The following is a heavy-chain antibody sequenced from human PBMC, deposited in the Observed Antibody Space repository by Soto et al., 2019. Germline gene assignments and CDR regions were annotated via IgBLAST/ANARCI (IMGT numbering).Heavy chain of an antibody. J-gene: IGHJ4*02. CDR2: ISGSGGST. Sequence: GGSLRLSCAASGVTLSSWAMTWARHAPGKGLEWVSAISGSGGSTYYADSVKGRFTISRDNSKNTLYLQMNSLRAEDTAVYYCAKYVVIRRRPKAIDFSGQGPLVTVSS. D-gene: IGHD3-16*02. CDR3: AKYVVIRRRPKAIDF. CDR1: GVTLSSWA. V-gene: IGHV3-23*01.